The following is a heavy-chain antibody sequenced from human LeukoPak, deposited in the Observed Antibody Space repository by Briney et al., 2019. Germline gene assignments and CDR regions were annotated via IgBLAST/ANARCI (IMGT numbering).Heavy chain of an antibody. CDR2: INTNTGNP. V-gene: IGHV7-4-1*02. CDR3: AKNYADFWSVTPQGYYYYYGMDV. CDR1: GYTFTSYA. Sequence: ASVKVSRKASGYTFTSYAMNWVRQAPGQGLEWMGWINTNTGNPTYAQGFTGRFVFSLDTSVSTAYLQISSLKAEDTALYYCAKNYADFWSVTPQGYYYYYGMDVWGQGTTVTVSS. J-gene: IGHJ6*02. D-gene: IGHD3-3*01.